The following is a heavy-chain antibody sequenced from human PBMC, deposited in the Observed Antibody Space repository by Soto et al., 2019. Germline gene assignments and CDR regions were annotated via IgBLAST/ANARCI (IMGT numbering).Heavy chain of an antibody. V-gene: IGHV1-18*01. CDR1: GYTFTNSG. CDR3: AREKGRGKLDY. J-gene: IGHJ4*02. CDR2: IRVNNGDT. Sequence: ASVKVSCKASGYTFTNSGFSWVRQAPGQGLEWVGWIRVNNGDTHYAQKLQGRVTMTTDTSTSTAYMELSSLRSEDTAVYYCAREKGRGKLDYWGQGTLVTVSS. D-gene: IGHD1-1*01.